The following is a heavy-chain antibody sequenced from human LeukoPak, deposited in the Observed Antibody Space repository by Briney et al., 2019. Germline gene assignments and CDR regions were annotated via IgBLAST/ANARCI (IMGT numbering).Heavy chain of an antibody. CDR3: ARDGLAAAGTGGLRYYYGMDV. J-gene: IGHJ6*02. CDR1: GYTFTSYG. V-gene: IGHV1-18*01. CDR2: ISAYNGNT. Sequence: GASVKVSCKASGYTFTSYGISWVRQAPGQGLEWMGWISAYNGNTNYAQKLQGRVTMTTDTSTSTAYMELRSLRSDDTAVYYCARDGLAAAGTGGLRYYYGMDVWGQGTTVTVSS. D-gene: IGHD6-13*01.